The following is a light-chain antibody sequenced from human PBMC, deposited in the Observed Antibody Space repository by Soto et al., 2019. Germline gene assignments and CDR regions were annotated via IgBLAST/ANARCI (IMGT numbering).Light chain of an antibody. J-gene: IGLJ2*01. CDR3: SSYGGSNNYVV. CDR1: SNDVGGYNY. CDR2: EVN. Sequence: QSALTQPPSASGSPGQSVTISCTGASNDVGGYNYVSWYQQHPGKAPKLMIYEVNKRPPGVPDRFSGSKSGNTASLTVSGLQAEDEADYYCSSYGGSNNYVVFGGGTKVTVL. V-gene: IGLV2-8*01.